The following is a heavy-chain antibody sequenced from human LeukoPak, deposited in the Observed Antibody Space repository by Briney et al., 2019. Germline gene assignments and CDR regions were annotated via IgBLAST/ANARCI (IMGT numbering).Heavy chain of an antibody. CDR2: IYYSGST. D-gene: IGHD2-2*02. V-gene: IGHV4-30-4*08. CDR1: GGSISSGDYY. J-gene: IGHJ4*02. CDR3: ARTYCSSTSCYTFDY. Sequence: PSETLSLTCTVSGGSISSGDYYWSWIRQPPGKGLEWIGYIYYSGSTYYNPSLKSRVTISVDTSKNQFSLKLSSVTAADTAVYYCARTYCSSTSCYTFDYWGQGTLDTVSS.